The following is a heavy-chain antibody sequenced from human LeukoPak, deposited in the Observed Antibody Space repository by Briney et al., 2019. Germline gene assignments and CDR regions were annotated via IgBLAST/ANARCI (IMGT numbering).Heavy chain of an antibody. V-gene: IGHV4-39*01. Sequence: PSETLSLTCTVSGGSISSSSYFWGWIRQPPGKGLEWIGSIYYSGSTYYNPSLKSRVTISVDTSKNQFSLKLSSVAAADTAVYYCASGEDFDYWGQGTLVTVSS. CDR3: ASGEDFDY. CDR1: GGSISSSSYF. J-gene: IGHJ4*02. CDR2: IYYSGST.